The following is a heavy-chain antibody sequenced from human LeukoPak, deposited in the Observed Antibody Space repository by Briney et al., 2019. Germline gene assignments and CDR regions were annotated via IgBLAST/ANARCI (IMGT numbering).Heavy chain of an antibody. J-gene: IGHJ4*02. Sequence: GSLRLSCAASGFIVSSNYMNWVRQAPGKGLEWVSVIYKDGTTYYADSVKGRFTISRDNSKNAVYLQMNTLRAEDTAVYYCARDLSSGYVNYWGQGTLVTVSS. V-gene: IGHV3-53*01. CDR2: IYKDGTT. CDR3: ARDLSSGYVNY. CDR1: GFIVSSNY. D-gene: IGHD3-22*01.